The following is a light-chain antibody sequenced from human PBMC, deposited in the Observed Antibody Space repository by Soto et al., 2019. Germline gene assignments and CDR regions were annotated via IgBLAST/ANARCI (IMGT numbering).Light chain of an antibody. V-gene: IGKV3-15*01. Sequence: EIVMTQSPATLSVSPGERATLSCRASEVVTTNLAWYQQKPGQAPRLLIYGASTRAAGIPARFSGSGSGTHFTLTISSLQSEDFALYYCQQYSNWPPITFGQGTRLEIK. CDR3: QQYSNWPPIT. J-gene: IGKJ5*01. CDR2: GAS. CDR1: EVVTTN.